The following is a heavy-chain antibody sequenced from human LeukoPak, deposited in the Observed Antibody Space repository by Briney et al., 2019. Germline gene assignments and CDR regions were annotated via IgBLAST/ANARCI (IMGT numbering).Heavy chain of an antibody. V-gene: IGHV4-39*07. D-gene: IGHD3-10*01. Sequence: PSETLSLTCTVSGGSINSSSYYWGWIRQPPGKGLEWIGSIYYSGSTYYNPSLKSRVTISVDTSKNQFSLKLSSVTAADTAVYYCARDLLAEYYYGSGSYPNWFDPWGQGALVTVSS. CDR2: IYYSGST. J-gene: IGHJ5*02. CDR3: ARDLLAEYYYGSGSYPNWFDP. CDR1: GGSINSSSYY.